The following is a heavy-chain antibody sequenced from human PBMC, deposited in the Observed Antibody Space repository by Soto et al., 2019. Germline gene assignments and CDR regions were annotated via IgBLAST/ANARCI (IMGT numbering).Heavy chain of an antibody. Sequence: ASVPVSYQASGYTFTGYYMHWVRQAAEGVLEWMGRNNPNSGGKNYAQKFQGSVTMARDKSISTVYMELSRLRSNDMDVYYSARAGSMWHNWFDPWGQGTLVTVSS. CDR1: GYTFTGYY. CDR2: NNPNSGGK. D-gene: IGHD6-13*01. V-gene: IGHV1-2*04. J-gene: IGHJ5*02. CDR3: ARAGSMWHNWFDP.